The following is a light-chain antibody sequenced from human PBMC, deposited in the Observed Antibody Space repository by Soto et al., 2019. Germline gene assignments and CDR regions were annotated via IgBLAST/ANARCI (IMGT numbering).Light chain of an antibody. Sequence: EIPMTPSPSSLATSLSEAVTITCRASRGISNYLGWYQQKPGKAPKLLIYNASSRASGVPSRFSGSGSGTEFTLTISSLQPDDFATYYCQHYNSYSEAFGQGTKVDNK. J-gene: IGKJ1*01. CDR2: NAS. V-gene: IGKV1-5*03. CDR1: RGISNY. CDR3: QHYNSYSEA.